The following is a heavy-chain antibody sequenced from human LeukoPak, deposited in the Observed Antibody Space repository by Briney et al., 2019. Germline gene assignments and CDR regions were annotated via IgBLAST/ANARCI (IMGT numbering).Heavy chain of an antibody. Sequence: SETLSLTCTVSGGSISSSSYYWGWIRRPPGKGLEWIGSIYYSGSTYYNPSLKSRVTISVDTSKNQFSLKLSSVTAADTAVYYCARFSSGWHRDYWGQGTLVTVSS. D-gene: IGHD6-19*01. CDR3: ARFSSGWHRDY. CDR2: IYYSGST. V-gene: IGHV4-39*01. J-gene: IGHJ4*02. CDR1: GGSISSSSYY.